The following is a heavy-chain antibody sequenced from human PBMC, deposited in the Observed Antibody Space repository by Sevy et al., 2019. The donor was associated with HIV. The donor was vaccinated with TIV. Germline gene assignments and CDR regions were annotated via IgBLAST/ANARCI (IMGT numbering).Heavy chain of an antibody. D-gene: IGHD3-10*01. CDR3: AREAKAGMVRGVINSPGY. J-gene: IGHJ4*02. CDR1: GYTFTGYY. V-gene: IGHV1-2*02. Sequence: ASVKVSCKASGYTFTGYYMHWVRQAPGQGLEWMGWINPNSGGTNYPQKFQGRVTMTRDTSISTAYMELSRLRSDDTAVYYCAREAKAGMVRGVINSPGYWGQGTLVTVSS. CDR2: INPNSGGT.